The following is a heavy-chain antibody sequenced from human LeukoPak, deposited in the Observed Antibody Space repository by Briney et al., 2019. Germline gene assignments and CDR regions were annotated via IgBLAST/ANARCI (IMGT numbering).Heavy chain of an antibody. CDR2: IYHSGST. CDR1: GGSISGYY. CDR3: ARRRERPGRFDY. Sequence: PSETLSLTCTVSGGSISGYYWTWIRQPPGKGLEWIGYIYHSGSTNYNPSLKSRVTMSLDTSKTQFSLELSSVTAADTALYYCARRRERPGRFDYWGQGTLVTVSS. J-gene: IGHJ4*02. V-gene: IGHV4-59*01. D-gene: IGHD6-25*01.